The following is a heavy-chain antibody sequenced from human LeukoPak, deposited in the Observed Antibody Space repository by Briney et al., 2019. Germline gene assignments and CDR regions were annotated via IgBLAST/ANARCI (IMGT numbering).Heavy chain of an antibody. CDR2: ISGSGGST. J-gene: IGHJ4*02. CDR1: GFTFSSYA. D-gene: IGHD3-16*02. V-gene: IGHV3-23*01. Sequence: PGGSLRLSCAASGFTFSSYAMSWVRQAPGKGLEWVSAISGSGGSTYYADSVKGRFTISRDNPKNTLYLQMNSLRAEDTAVYYCARSNDYVWGSYRYPADYWGQGTLVTVSS. CDR3: ARSNDYVWGSYRYPADY.